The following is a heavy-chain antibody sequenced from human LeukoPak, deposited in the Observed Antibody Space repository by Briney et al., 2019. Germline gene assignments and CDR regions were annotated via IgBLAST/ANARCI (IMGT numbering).Heavy chain of an antibody. Sequence: GGSLRLSCAASGFTFSSYAMSWVRQAPGKGLEWVSAISGSGGSTYYADSVKGRLTISRDNSKNTLYLQMNSLRAEDTAVYYCAKIPEYCTNGVCYIFDYWGQGTLVTVSS. V-gene: IGHV3-23*01. CDR3: AKIPEYCTNGVCYIFDY. CDR1: GFTFSSYA. CDR2: ISGSGGST. D-gene: IGHD2-8*01. J-gene: IGHJ4*02.